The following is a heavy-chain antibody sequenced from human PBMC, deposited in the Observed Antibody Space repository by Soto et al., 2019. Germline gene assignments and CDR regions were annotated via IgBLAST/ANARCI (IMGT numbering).Heavy chain of an antibody. J-gene: IGHJ3*02. V-gene: IGHV4-59*01. Sequence: QVQLQESGPGLVKPSETLSLTCTVSGGSISSYYWSWIRQPPGKGLEWIGYIYYSGSTNYNPSLKSRVTISVDTSKNQFSLKLSSVTAADTAVYHCARDSGWVGRGVNDAFDIWGQGTMVTVSS. CDR3: ARDSGWVGRGVNDAFDI. D-gene: IGHD3-10*01. CDR1: GGSISSYY. CDR2: IYYSGST.